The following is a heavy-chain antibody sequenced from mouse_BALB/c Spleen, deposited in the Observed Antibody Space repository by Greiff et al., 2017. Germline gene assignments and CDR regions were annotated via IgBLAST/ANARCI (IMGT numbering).Heavy chain of an antibody. V-gene: IGHV14-3*02. D-gene: IGHD6-1*01. CDR1: GFNIKDTY. Sequence: EVKLMESGAELVKPGASVKLSCTASGFNIKDTYMHWVKQRPEQGLEWIGRIDPANGNTKYDPKFQGKATITADTSSNTAYLQLSSLTSEDTAVYYCARVPYYAMDYWGQGTSVTVSS. CDR2: IDPANGNT. J-gene: IGHJ4*01. CDR3: ARVPYYAMDY.